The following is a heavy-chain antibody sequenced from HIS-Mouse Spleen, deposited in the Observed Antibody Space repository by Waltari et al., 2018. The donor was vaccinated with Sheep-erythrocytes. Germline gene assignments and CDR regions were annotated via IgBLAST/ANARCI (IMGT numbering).Heavy chain of an antibody. J-gene: IGHJ3*02. V-gene: IGHV3-53*01. CDR2: IYSGGST. Sequence: EVQLVESGGGLIQPGGSLRLSCAASGFTVSSNYMSWVRQAPGKGLEWVSVIYSGGSTYYADSVKGRFTISRDNSKNTLYLQMNILRTEDTAVYYCARGHPDYGDYDAFDIWGQGTMVTVSS. CDR3: ARGHPDYGDYDAFDI. D-gene: IGHD4-17*01. CDR1: GFTVSSNY.